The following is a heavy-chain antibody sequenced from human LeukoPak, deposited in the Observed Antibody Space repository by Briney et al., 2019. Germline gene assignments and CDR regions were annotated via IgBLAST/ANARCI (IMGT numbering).Heavy chain of an antibody. CDR2: ISAYNGNT. CDR3: ARAGYYDSSGYSAY. Sequence: ASVKVPCKASGYTFTSYGISWVRQAPGQGLEWMGWISAYNGNTNYAQKLQGRVTMTTDTSTSTAYMELRSLRSDDTAVYYCARAGYYDSSGYSAYWGQGTLVTVSS. V-gene: IGHV1-18*01. J-gene: IGHJ4*02. D-gene: IGHD3-22*01. CDR1: GYTFTSYG.